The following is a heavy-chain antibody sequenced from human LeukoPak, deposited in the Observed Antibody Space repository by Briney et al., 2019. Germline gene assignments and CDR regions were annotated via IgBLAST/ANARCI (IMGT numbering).Heavy chain of an antibody. D-gene: IGHD3-10*01. CDR2: IQYDGSNE. CDR3: AKDLHYGSADY. J-gene: IGHJ4*02. V-gene: IGHV3-30*02. CDR1: GFTFSSYG. Sequence: PGGSLRLSCAASGFTFSSYGMHWVRQAPGKGLEWVAYIQYDGSNEQYADSVKGRFSISRDSSKNILYLQMNSLRAEDTAVYYCAKDLHYGSADYWGQGTLVTVSS.